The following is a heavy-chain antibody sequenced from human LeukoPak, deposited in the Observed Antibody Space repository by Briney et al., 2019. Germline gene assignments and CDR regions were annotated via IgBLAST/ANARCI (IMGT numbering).Heavy chain of an antibody. CDR3: ARDLTSLAAVSENWFDP. J-gene: IGHJ5*02. CDR2: INPNSGGT. D-gene: IGHD6-6*01. V-gene: IGHV1-2*02. Sequence: ASVKVSCKASGYTFTGYYMHWVRQAPGQGLEWMGWINPNSGGTNYAQKFQGRVTMTRDTSTSTVYMELSSLRSEDTAVYYCARDLTSLAAVSENWFDPWGQGTLVTVSS. CDR1: GYTFTGYY.